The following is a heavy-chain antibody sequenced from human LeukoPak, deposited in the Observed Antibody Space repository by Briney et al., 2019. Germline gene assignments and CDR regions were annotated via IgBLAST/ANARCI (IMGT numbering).Heavy chain of an antibody. Sequence: SETLSLTCTVSGGSISSYHWSWIRQPPGKGLEWIGYIYYSGSTNYSPSLKSRVTISIDTSKNQFSLKLNSVTAADTAVYYCAAESERWLVRSWGQGTLVTVSS. J-gene: IGHJ4*02. CDR2: IYYSGST. D-gene: IGHD6-19*01. CDR1: GGSISSYH. V-gene: IGHV4-59*03. CDR3: AAESERWLVRS.